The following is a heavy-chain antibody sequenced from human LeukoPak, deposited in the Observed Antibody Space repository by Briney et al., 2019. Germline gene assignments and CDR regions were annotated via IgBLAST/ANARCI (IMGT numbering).Heavy chain of an antibody. CDR1: GFTFSDYY. Sequence: GGSLRLSCAASGFTFSDYYMSWIRQAPGKGLEWVSYISSSGSTIYYADSVKGRFTISRDNAKNSLYLQMNSLRAEDTAVYFCARSITMIVDWFDPWGQGTLVTVSS. CDR3: ARSITMIVDWFDP. J-gene: IGHJ5*02. CDR2: ISSSGSTI. D-gene: IGHD3-22*01. V-gene: IGHV3-11*04.